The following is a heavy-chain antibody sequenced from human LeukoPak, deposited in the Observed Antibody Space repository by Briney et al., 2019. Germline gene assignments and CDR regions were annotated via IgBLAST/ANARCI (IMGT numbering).Heavy chain of an antibody. J-gene: IGHJ3*02. CDR3: ARVGGITMIVVFISDAFDI. CDR1: GGSISSYY. CDR2: IYTSRST. Sequence: PSETLSLTCTVSGGSISSYYWSWIRQPAGKGLEWIGRIYTSRSTNYNPSLKSRVTMSVDTSKNQFSLKLSSVTAADTAVYYCARVGGITMIVVFISDAFDIWGQGTMVTVSS. D-gene: IGHD3-22*01. V-gene: IGHV4-4*07.